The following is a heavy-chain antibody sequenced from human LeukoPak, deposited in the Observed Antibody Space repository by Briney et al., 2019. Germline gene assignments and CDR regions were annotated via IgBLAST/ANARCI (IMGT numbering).Heavy chain of an antibody. J-gene: IGHJ4*02. CDR2: IYYSGST. D-gene: IGHD3-10*01. CDR3: ARTRYYYNSRSYGAPYYFDY. V-gene: IGHV4-39*01. CDR1: GGSISSRSYY. Sequence: SETLSLTCTVSGGSISSRSYYWGWIRQPPGKGLEWIGNIYYSGSTYYHPSLKSRVTISVDTSKNQFSLNLSSVTAADTAVYYCARTRYYYNSRSYGAPYYFDYWGQGTLVTVSS.